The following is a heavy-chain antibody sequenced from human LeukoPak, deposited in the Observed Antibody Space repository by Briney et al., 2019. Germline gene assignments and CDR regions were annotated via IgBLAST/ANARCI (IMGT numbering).Heavy chain of an antibody. V-gene: IGHV3-21*01. Sequence: GGSLRLSCAASGFTFSNYNINWVRQAPGKGLEWVSSISSRGSYIYYADSVKGRFAISADNAMNSLYLQMNSLRAEDTAVYYCGGGYRGSCYVLYYFDYGARETRVPVSS. J-gene: IGHJ4*02. CDR2: ISSRGSYI. CDR3: GGGYRGSCYVLYYFDY. D-gene: IGHD5-12*01. CDR1: GFTFSNYN.